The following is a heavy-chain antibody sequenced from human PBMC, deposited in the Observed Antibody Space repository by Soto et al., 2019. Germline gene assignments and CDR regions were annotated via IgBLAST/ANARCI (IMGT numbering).Heavy chain of an antibody. J-gene: IGHJ5*02. V-gene: IGHV4-39*01. CDR3: ARHTGVWGSYRFPCWFDP. CDR2: IYYSGST. CDR1: GGSISSSSYS. Sequence: QLQLQESGPGLVKPSETLSLTCTVSGGSISSSSYSWGWIRQPPGKGLEWIGSIYYSGSTYYNPSLKSRVTISVDTSKIQFSRKLSSVTAADTAVYYCARHTGVWGSYRFPCWFDPWGQGTLVTVSS. D-gene: IGHD3-16*02.